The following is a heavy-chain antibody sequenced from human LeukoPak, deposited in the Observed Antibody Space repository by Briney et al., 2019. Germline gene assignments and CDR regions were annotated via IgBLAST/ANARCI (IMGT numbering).Heavy chain of an antibody. Sequence: GGSLRLSCAASGFTFIGYSMNWVRQAPGKGLEWVSSIKSKSDYIYYADSVKGRFTISRDNAKNSLYLQMSSLRAEDTAVYYCARDGNGSYLASFDYWGQGTLVIVSS. J-gene: IGHJ4*02. CDR2: IKSKSDYI. CDR1: GFTFIGYS. CDR3: ARDGNGSYLASFDY. V-gene: IGHV3-21*01. D-gene: IGHD1-26*01.